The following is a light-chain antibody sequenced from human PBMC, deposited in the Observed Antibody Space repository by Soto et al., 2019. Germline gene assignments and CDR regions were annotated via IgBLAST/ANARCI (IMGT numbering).Light chain of an antibody. J-gene: IGKJ2*01. V-gene: IGKV3-11*01. Sequence: EIVLTQSPATLSLSPGERATLSCRASQSVSSYLAWYQQKPGQAPRLLSYDASNRATGSPARFSGSGSGTDFTLTISRLEPEDFGVYYCQQRSNWPLYTFGQGTKLEIK. CDR1: QSVSSY. CDR3: QQRSNWPLYT. CDR2: DAS.